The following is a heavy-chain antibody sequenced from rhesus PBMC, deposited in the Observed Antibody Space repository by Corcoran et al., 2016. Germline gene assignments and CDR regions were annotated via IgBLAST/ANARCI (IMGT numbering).Heavy chain of an antibody. V-gene: IGHV4-122*02. D-gene: IGHD6S26*01. CDR1: GGSISSGYYY. CDR3: ARDVGRLVGGLDS. Sequence: QVQLQESGPGLVKPSETLSLTCAVSGGSISSGYYYWSWIRQPQGKGQECIGYITYSGSTSYNPSLKSRVTISRDTSKNQFSLKLSSVTAADTAVYYCARDVGRLVGGLDSWGQGVVVTVSS. J-gene: IGHJ6*01. CDR2: ITYSGST.